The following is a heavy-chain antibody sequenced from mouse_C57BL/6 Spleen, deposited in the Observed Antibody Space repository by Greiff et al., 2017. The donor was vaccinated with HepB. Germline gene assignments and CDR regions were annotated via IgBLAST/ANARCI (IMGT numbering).Heavy chain of an antibody. Sequence: QVQLKQPGAELVMPGASVKLSCKASGYTFTSYWMHWVKQRPGQGLEWIGEIDPSDSYTNYNQKFKGKSTLTVDKSSSTAYMQLSSLTSEDSAVYYCARSGPYYYGSSYVDYWGQGTTLTVSS. CDR1: GYTFTSYW. D-gene: IGHD1-1*01. J-gene: IGHJ2*01. CDR3: ARSGPYYYGSSYVDY. V-gene: IGHV1-69*01. CDR2: IDPSDSYT.